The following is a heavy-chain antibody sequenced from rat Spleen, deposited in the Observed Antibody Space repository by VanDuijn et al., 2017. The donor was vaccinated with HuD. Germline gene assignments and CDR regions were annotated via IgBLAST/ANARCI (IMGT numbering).Heavy chain of an antibody. J-gene: IGHJ2*01. CDR3: ARFRILWAADY. V-gene: IGHV2-16*01. CDR1: GFSLTNYG. CDR2: IWSGGNT. D-gene: IGHD1-7*01. Sequence: QVQVKESGPGLVQPSQTLSLTCTVSGFSLTNYGVSWVRQPPGKGLEWIGAIWSGGNTDYNSALKSRLSISRDTSKSQVFLKMNSLQTEDTAMYFCARFRILWAADYWGQGVMVTVSS.